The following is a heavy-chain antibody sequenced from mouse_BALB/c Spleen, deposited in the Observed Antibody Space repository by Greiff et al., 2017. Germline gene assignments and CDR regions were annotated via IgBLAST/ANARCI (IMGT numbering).Heavy chain of an antibody. D-gene: IGHD2-3*01. CDR2: ISYSGST. CDR3: ARCHDGWFAY. V-gene: IGHV3-2*02. J-gene: IGHJ3*01. Sequence: ESGPGLVKPSQSLSLTCTVTGYSITSDYAWNWIRQFPGNKLEWMGYISYSGSTSYNPSLKSRISITRDTSKNQFFLQLNSVTTEDTATYYCARCHDGWFAYWGQGTLVTVSA. CDR1: GYSITSDYA.